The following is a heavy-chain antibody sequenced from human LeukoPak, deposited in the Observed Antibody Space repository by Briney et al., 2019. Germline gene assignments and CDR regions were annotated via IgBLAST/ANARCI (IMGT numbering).Heavy chain of an antibody. D-gene: IGHD3-22*01. CDR2: IYTSGST. CDR1: AGSISNYY. V-gene: IGHV4-4*07. CDR3: ATQTNYYDSSGSMRYAFDI. J-gene: IGHJ3*02. Sequence: SETLSLTCTVSAGSISNYYWSWIRQPAGKELEWLGRIYTSGSTNYNPSLKSRVTISVDTSKNQFSLKLNSVTAADTALYYCATQTNYYDSSGSMRYAFDIWGQGTMVTVSS.